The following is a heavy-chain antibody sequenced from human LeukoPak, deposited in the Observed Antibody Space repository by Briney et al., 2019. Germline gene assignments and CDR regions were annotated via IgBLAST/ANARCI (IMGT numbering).Heavy chain of an antibody. J-gene: IGHJ3*01. V-gene: IGHV4-4*02. CDR1: GVSISSNNW. CDR2: IYHTGST. D-gene: IGHD1-26*01. CDR3: ARGSGSYSGGVFDV. Sequence: SETLSLTCAVSGVSISSNNWWSWVRQPPGKGLEWIGEIYHTGSTHYNPSLKSRVTISVDKSRNQFSLNLTPVTAADTAVYYCARGSGSYSGGVFDVWGQGTMVTVSS.